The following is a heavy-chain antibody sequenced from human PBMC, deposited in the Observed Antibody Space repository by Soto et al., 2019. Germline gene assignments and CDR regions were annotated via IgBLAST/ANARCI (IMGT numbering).Heavy chain of an antibody. CDR1: GVTFSNYA. D-gene: IGHD4-17*01. Sequence: EVQVLESGGGLVQPGGSLRLSCATSGVTFSNYAMTWVRQVPGRRLEWVSSIFVGGGEIRYADSVEGRFTISRENSRDTLYLQMNSLRAEDTAVYYCARDPNGDYVGAFDIWGQGTMVTVSS. V-gene: IGHV3-23*01. J-gene: IGHJ3*02. CDR2: IFVGGGEI. CDR3: ARDPNGDYVGAFDI.